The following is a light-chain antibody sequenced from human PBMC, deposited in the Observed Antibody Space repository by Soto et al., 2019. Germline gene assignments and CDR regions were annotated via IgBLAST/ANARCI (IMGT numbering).Light chain of an antibody. CDR2: DVT. CDR1: SSDIGSYNS. CDR3: SSYRSSSTYV. J-gene: IGLJ1*01. V-gene: IGLV2-14*01. Sequence: QSVLTQPASVSGSPGQSITISCTGTSSDIGSYNSVSWHQQHPGQAPKLMIYDVTNRASGIPDRFSASKSGNTASLTISGLQAGDEAAYYCSSYRSSSTYVFGTGTKLTVL.